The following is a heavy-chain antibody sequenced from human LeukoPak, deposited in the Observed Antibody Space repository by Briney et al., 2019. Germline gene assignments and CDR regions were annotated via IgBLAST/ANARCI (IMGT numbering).Heavy chain of an antibody. D-gene: IGHD6-13*01. V-gene: IGHV3-30*03. CDR2: ISYDGSNK. CDR1: GFTFSSYG. Sequence: PGGSLRLSCAASGFTFSSYGMHWVRQAPGKGLEWVAVISYDGSNKDYADSVKGRFTISRDNSKNTLYLQMNSLRAEDTAVYYCARPYSSSWNYFDYWGQGTLVTVSS. CDR3: ARPYSSSWNYFDY. J-gene: IGHJ4*02.